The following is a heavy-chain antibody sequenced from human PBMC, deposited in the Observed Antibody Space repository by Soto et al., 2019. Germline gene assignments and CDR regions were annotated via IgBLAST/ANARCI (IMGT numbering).Heavy chain of an antibody. Sequence: EVHLVETAGGVIRPGGSLRLSCAASGLSVSSYYISWVRQAPGKGLEWVSVIYGGGSTYYVDSVKGRFTISRDNSKTTVHLQMNSLRAEDTAVYYCARGPRFGEPIEYWGQGTLVTVSS. V-gene: IGHV3-53*02. J-gene: IGHJ4*02. CDR2: IYGGGST. D-gene: IGHD3-10*01. CDR1: GLSVSSYY. CDR3: ARGPRFGEPIEY.